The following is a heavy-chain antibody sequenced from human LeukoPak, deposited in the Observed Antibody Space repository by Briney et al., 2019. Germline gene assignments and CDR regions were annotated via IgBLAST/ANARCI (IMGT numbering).Heavy chain of an antibody. CDR2: IYYSGST. V-gene: IGHV4-31*03. Sequence: SETLSLTCTVSGGSISSGGYYWSWIRQHPGKGLEWIGYIYYSGSTYYNPSLKSRVTISVDTSKNQFSLKLSSVTAADTAVYYCARQTFGSGIDYWGQGTLVTVSS. CDR3: ARQTFGSGIDY. D-gene: IGHD1-14*01. CDR1: GGSISSGGYY. J-gene: IGHJ4*02.